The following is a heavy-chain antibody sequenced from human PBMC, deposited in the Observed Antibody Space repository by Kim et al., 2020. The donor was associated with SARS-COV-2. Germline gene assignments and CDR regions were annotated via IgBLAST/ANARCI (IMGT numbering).Heavy chain of an antibody. D-gene: IGHD3-3*01. V-gene: IGHV4-39*01. CDR2: IYYSGST. CDR1: GGSISSSSYY. CDR3: ARHSLRFLEWANWFDP. J-gene: IGHJ5*02. Sequence: SETLSLTCTVSGGSISSSSYYWGWIRQPPGMGLEWIGSIYYSGSTYYNPSLKSRVTISVDTSKNQFSLKLSSVTAADTAVYYCARHSLRFLEWANWFDPWGQGTLVTVSS.